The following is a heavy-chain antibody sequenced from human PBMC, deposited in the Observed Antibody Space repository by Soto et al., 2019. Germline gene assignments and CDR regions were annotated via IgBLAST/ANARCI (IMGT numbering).Heavy chain of an antibody. CDR2: IYPGDSDT. D-gene: IGHD3-22*01. Sequence: GESLKISCKGSGYSFTSYWIGLVRQMPGKGLEWIGIIYPGDSDTRYSPSFQGQVTISADKSISTAYLQWSSLKASDTAMYYCARQDYYDSSGYPPSKYYYYYYGMDVWGQGNPVTVSS. J-gene: IGHJ6*02. V-gene: IGHV5-51*01. CDR1: GYSFTSYW. CDR3: ARQDYYDSSGYPPSKYYYYYYGMDV.